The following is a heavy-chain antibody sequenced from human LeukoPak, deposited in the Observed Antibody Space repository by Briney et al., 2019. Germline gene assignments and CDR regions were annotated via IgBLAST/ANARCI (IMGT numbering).Heavy chain of an antibody. CDR3: ARGRGGDNSNWFDP. J-gene: IGHJ5*02. D-gene: IGHD4-23*01. CDR1: GFTFSSYS. Sequence: GGSLRLSCAASGFTFSSYSMNWVRQAPGKGLEWVSAIIKSGSHIYYADSVKGRFTISRDNANNSLYLQMTGLRAEDTAVYYCARGRGGDNSNWFDPWGPGTLVTVSS. CDR2: IIKSGSHI. V-gene: IGHV3-21*01.